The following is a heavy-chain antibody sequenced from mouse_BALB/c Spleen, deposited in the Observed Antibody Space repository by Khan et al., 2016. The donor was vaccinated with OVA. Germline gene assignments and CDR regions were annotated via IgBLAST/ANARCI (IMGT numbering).Heavy chain of an antibody. Sequence: QIQLVQSGPELKKPGETVKISCKASGYTFTKFGMNWVKQAPGKGLQWMGWINTYTGKSTYADDFKGRFVFSLVTSASTAYLQINNLKNEDMATYFCARQNYPYYYPLDYWGQGTSVTVSS. J-gene: IGHJ4*01. CDR1: GYTFTKFG. CDR3: ARQNYPYYYPLDY. D-gene: IGHD1-1*01. V-gene: IGHV9-1*02. CDR2: INTYTGKS.